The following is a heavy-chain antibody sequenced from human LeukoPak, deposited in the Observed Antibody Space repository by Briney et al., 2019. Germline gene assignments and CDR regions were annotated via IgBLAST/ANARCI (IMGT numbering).Heavy chain of an antibody. Sequence: SQTLSLTCAISGDSFSSNSAAWNWLRQSPSRGLEWLGRTKYRSKWYNDYEVSVKSRITCNPDTSKNQFSLRLNSVTPEDTALYYCARGRDGFNYFDYWGQGTLVTVSS. CDR2: TKYRSKWYN. J-gene: IGHJ4*02. CDR1: GDSFSSNSAA. V-gene: IGHV6-1*01. D-gene: IGHD5-24*01. CDR3: ARGRDGFNYFDY.